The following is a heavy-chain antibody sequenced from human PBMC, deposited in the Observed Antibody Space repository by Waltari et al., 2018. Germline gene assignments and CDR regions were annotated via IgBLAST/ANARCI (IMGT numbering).Heavy chain of an antibody. CDR3: ARDPGPIVGAPDY. Sequence: QLHLVQSGAAVKTPGASMKVSCQVSGATSTGYHLHWLRQAPGQGLEWMGWINPNNGDTNYAQNFLGRVTMTRDTSINTAYMVLTGLRSDDTAVFYCARDPGPIVGAPDYWGQGTLVTVSS. D-gene: IGHD1-26*01. J-gene: IGHJ4*02. V-gene: IGHV1-2*02. CDR2: INPNNGDT. CDR1: GATSTGYH.